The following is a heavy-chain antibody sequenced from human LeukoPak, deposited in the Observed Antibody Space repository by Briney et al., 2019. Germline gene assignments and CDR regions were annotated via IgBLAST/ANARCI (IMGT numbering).Heavy chain of an antibody. CDR3: ARGHDGLIAARQRDYYYYGMDV. D-gene: IGHD6-6*01. J-gene: IGHJ6*02. Sequence: PSETLSLTCAVYGGSFSGYYWSWIRQPPGKGLEWIGEINHSGSTNYNPSLKSRVTISVDTSKTQFSLKLSSVTAADTAVYYCARGHDGLIAARQRDYYYYGMDVWGQGTTVTVSS. CDR1: GGSFSGYY. V-gene: IGHV4-34*01. CDR2: INHSGST.